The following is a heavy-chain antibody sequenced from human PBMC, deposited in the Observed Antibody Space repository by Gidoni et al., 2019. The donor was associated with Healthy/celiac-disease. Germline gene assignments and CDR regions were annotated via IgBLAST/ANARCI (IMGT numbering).Heavy chain of an antibody. D-gene: IGHD5-12*01. J-gene: IGHJ4*02. CDR3: ASRGRRWLQSGFDY. Sequence: QVQLQQWGAGLLKPSETLSLTCAVYGGSFSGYYWSWLRQPPGKGLEWFGEINHSGSTNYNPSLKSRVTISVDTSKNQFALKLSAVTAADTAVYYCASRGRRWLQSGFDYWGQGTLVTVSS. CDR1: GGSFSGYY. V-gene: IGHV4-34*01. CDR2: INHSGST.